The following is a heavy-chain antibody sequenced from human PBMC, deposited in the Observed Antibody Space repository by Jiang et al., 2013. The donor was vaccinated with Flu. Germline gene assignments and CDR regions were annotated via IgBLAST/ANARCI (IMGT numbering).Heavy chain of an antibody. D-gene: IGHD4-23*01. CDR3: ARAPDYSGNFLFDY. CDR2: ISYDGSNT. CDR1: GFTFDDHA. Sequence: VQLVESGGGVVQPGRSLSLSCAASGFTFDDHAMHWVRQTPGKGLEWVAIISYDGSNTFYADSVKGRFTISRDNSKNTLYLQMDSLRGEDTAIYYCARAPDYSGNFLFDYWG. J-gene: IGHJ4*01. V-gene: IGHV3-30-3*01.